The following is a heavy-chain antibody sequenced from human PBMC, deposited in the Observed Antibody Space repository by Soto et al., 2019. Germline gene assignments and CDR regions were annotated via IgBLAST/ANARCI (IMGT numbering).Heavy chain of an antibody. V-gene: IGHV1-8*01. CDR1: GYTFTSYD. Sequence: QVQLVQSGAEVKKPGASVKVSCKASGYTFTSYDINWVRQATGEGLEWMGWMNPNSGNTGYAQKFQGRVTMTRNTSISTAYMELSSLRSEDTAVYYCARSVEWLASFDYWGQGTLVTVSS. D-gene: IGHD6-19*01. CDR3: ARSVEWLASFDY. CDR2: MNPNSGNT. J-gene: IGHJ4*02.